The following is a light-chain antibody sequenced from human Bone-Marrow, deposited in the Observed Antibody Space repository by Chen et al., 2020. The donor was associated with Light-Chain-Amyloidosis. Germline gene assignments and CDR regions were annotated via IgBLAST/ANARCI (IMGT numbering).Light chain of an antibody. Sequence: DIVMNQSPDYLAVSLGERATINCKSSESLLYRSNNKNYLGWYQQKQGQSPNLLMYCASTREPGVPDRISGSGSGTDFTLTISCLPAEDVAVYYCQQYYSSPYTFVQGTKLEI. J-gene: IGKJ2*01. V-gene: IGKV4-1*01. CDR2: CAS. CDR3: QQYYSSPYT. CDR1: ESLLYRSNNKNY.